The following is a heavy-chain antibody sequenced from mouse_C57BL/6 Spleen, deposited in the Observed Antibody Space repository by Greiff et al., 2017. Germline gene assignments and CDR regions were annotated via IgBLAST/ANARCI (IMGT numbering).Heavy chain of an antibody. CDR1: GYAFTNYL. J-gene: IGHJ2*01. Sequence: QVQLQQSGAELVRPGTSVKVSCKASGYAFTNYLIEWVKQRPGQGLEWIGVINPGSGGTNYNEKFKGKATLTADKSSSTAYMQLSSLTSEDSAVYFCARERGYFDDWGQGTTLTVSS. CDR3: ARERGYFDD. V-gene: IGHV1-54*01. CDR2: INPGSGGT.